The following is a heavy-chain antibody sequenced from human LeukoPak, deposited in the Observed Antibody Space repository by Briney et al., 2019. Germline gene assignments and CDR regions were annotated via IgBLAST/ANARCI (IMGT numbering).Heavy chain of an antibody. D-gene: IGHD3-9*01. CDR2: INWNGGST. J-gene: IGHJ4*02. CDR1: GFTFDDYG. V-gene: IGHV3-20*01. Sequence: PGGSLRLSCAASGFTFDDYGLSWVRQAPGKGLEWVSTINWNGGSTGYADSVKGRFTISRDNSKNTLYLQMNSLRAEDTAVYHCAKDLRLRYFTYWGQGTLVTVSS. CDR3: AKDLRLRYFTY.